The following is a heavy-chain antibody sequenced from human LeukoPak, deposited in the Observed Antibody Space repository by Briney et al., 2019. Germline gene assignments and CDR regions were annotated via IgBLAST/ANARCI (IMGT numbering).Heavy chain of an antibody. CDR2: IYPGDSDT. V-gene: IGHV5-51*01. Sequence: GESLKISCKGSGYSFTSYWIGWVRQMPGKGLEWMGIIYPGDSDTRYSPSFQGQVTISADKSISTAYLQWSSLKASDTAVYYCARHGGYCSSTSCYNNWFDPWGQGTLVTVSS. J-gene: IGHJ5*02. D-gene: IGHD2-2*01. CDR3: ARHGGYCSSTSCYNNWFDP. CDR1: GYSFTSYW.